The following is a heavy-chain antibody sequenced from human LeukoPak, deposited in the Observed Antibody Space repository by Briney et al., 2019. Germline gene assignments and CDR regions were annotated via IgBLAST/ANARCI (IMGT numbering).Heavy chain of an antibody. CDR2: INPNSGGT. CDR3: ARQDRYYYYMDV. J-gene: IGHJ6*03. V-gene: IGHV1-2*02. Sequence: ASVKVSCKASGYTFTGYYMHWVRQAPGQGLEWMGWINPNSGGTNYAQKFQGRVTMTRDTSISTVYMELSRLRSDDTAVYYCARQDRYYYYMDVWGKGTTVTVSS. CDR1: GYTFTGYY.